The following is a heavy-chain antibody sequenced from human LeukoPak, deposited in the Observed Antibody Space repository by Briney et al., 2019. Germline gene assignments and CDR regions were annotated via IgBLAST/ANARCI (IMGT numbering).Heavy chain of an antibody. J-gene: IGHJ4*02. CDR3: ARDSTYYYDSRAHGGGGFDY. Sequence: GRSLRLSCAASGFTFGDYAMHWVRQAPGKGLEWVSGISWNSGSIGYADSVKGRFTISRDNAKNSLYLQMNSLRAEDTAVYYWARDSTYYYDSRAHGGGGFDYWGQGTLVTVSS. V-gene: IGHV3-9*01. CDR1: GFTFGDYA. D-gene: IGHD3-22*01. CDR2: ISWNSGSI.